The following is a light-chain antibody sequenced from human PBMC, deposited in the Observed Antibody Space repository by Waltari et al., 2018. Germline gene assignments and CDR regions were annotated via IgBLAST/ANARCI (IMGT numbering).Light chain of an antibody. CDR1: QSIRSY. CDR2: CAS. Sequence: EIVMTQSQATLSVFPGERAIISCRASQSIRSYLAWYQHKPGQAPRLLISCASTRATGIPARFSGSGSGTEFTLTISSLQSEDFAVYFCQQYDNWLGTFGQGTKVEIK. J-gene: IGKJ1*01. V-gene: IGKV3-15*01. CDR3: QQYDNWLGT.